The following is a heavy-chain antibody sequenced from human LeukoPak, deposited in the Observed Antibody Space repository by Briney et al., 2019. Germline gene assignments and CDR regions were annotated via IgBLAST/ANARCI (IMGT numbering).Heavy chain of an antibody. CDR3: ARDQIAPYSYGPTFDY. Sequence: GASVKVSCKASGYTFTSYGISWVRQAPGQGLEWMGWISAYNGNTNYAQKLQGRVTMTTDTSTSTAYMELRSLRSDDTAVYYCARDQIAPYSYGPTFDYWGQGTLVTVSS. D-gene: IGHD5-18*01. CDR1: GYTFTSYG. V-gene: IGHV1-18*01. CDR2: ISAYNGNT. J-gene: IGHJ4*02.